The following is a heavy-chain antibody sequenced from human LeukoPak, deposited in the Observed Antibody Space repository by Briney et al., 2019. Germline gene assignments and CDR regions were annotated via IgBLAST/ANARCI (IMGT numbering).Heavy chain of an antibody. V-gene: IGHV4-59*01. CDR3: ARVTGYMVEDYFDY. CDR1: GGSFSGYY. Sequence: SETLSLTCAVYGGSFSGYYWSWIRQPPGKGLDGIGYIYYSGNTNYNPSLKSRVTISVDTSKNHFSLRLSSVTAADTAVYYCARVTGYMVEDYFDYWGQGTLVTVSS. CDR2: IYYSGNT. D-gene: IGHD6-13*01. J-gene: IGHJ4*02.